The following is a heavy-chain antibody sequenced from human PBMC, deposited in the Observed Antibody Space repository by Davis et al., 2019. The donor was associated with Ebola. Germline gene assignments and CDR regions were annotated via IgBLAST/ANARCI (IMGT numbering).Heavy chain of an antibody. D-gene: IGHD3-22*01. Sequence: GESLMISCAASGFIVSSNYMSWVRQAPGKGLEWVSVIYSGGSRYYADSVKGRFTISRDNPKNTLYLQMNSLRAEDTAVYYCATGDFYDSSALGYFHSWGQGTLVTISA. CDR1: GFIVSSNY. J-gene: IGHJ4*02. CDR3: ATGDFYDSSALGYFHS. V-gene: IGHV3-53*01. CDR2: IYSGGSR.